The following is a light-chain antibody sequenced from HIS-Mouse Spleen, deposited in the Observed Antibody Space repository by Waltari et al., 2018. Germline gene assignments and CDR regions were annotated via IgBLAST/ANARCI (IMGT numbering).Light chain of an antibody. CDR3: NSRDSSGNHVV. Sequence: SSELTQDPAVSVALGQTVRITCQGDSLRSYYASWYQQKPGQAPVPVIYGKNNRPSGIPDRVAGSSSGNTASLTSTGAQAEDEADYYCNSRDSSGNHVVFGGGTKLTVL. CDR2: GKN. CDR1: SLRSYY. J-gene: IGLJ2*01. V-gene: IGLV3-19*01.